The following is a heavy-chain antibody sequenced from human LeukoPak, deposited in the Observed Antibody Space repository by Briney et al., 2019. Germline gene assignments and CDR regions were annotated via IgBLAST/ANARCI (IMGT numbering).Heavy chain of an antibody. V-gene: IGHV3-21*01. CDR3: ARDPPNNGYDFDY. CDR1: GFNYSAYN. CDR2: ITSSSAYI. J-gene: IGHJ4*02. Sequence: GGSLRLSCAASGFNYSAYNMNWVRQAPGKGLEWVASITSSSAYIYYGDSVKGRVRISRDNAKNSLYLQMTALIAEDTAVYYCARDPPNNGYDFDYWGQEILVTVSP. D-gene: IGHD3-22*01.